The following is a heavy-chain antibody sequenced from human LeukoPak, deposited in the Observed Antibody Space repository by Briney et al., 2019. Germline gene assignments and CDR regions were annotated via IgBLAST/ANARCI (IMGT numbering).Heavy chain of an antibody. V-gene: IGHV3-23*01. CDR3: AKDHSGGYYYFDY. J-gene: IGHJ4*02. CDR1: GFTFSNYA. Sequence: GGSLRLSCAASGFTFSNYAMSWVRQAPGKGLEWVSVISGSGGSTYYADSVKGRFTISRDNSKNTLYLQMNSLRAEDTAVYYCAKDHSGGYYYFDYWAREPWSPSPQ. D-gene: IGHD3-22*01. CDR2: ISGSGGST.